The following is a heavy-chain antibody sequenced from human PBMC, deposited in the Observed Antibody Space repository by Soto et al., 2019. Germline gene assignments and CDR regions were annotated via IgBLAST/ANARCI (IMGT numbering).Heavy chain of an antibody. CDR3: ARSNGVSSWYSGYYYYGMDV. CDR2: IYTSGST. CDR1: GGSISSYY. Sequence: PSETLSLTCTVSGGSISSYYWSWIRQPAGKGLEWIGRIYTSGSTNYNPSLKSRVTMSVDTSKNQFSLKLSSVTAADTAVYYCARSNGVSSWYSGYYYYGMDVWGQGTTVTVSS. V-gene: IGHV4-4*07. J-gene: IGHJ6*02. D-gene: IGHD6-13*01.